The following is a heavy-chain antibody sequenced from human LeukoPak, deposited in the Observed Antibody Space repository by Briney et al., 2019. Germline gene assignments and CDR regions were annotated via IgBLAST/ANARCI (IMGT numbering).Heavy chain of an antibody. D-gene: IGHD6-19*01. CDR1: GFTFTSYY. J-gene: IGHJ6*02. CDR2: ISSSGSTI. CDR3: ARETVAGTFYYGMDV. V-gene: IGHV3-48*03. Sequence: GGSLRLSCAASGFTFTSYYMHWVRQAPGKGLEWVSYISSSGSTIYYADSVKGRFTISRDNAKNSLYLQMNSLRAEDTAVYHCARETVAGTFYYGMDVWGQGTTVTVSS.